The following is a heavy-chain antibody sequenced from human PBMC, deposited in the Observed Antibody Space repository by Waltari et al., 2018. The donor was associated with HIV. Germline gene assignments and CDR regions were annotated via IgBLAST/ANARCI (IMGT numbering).Heavy chain of an antibody. CDR3: VKGGDDGGPFDY. CDR2: VRWNGYVF. CDR1: GFNFDDYA. V-gene: IGHV3-9*01. D-gene: IGHD4-17*01. Sequence: EVQLVDSGGGLVQPGRSLRLSCAASGFNFDDYAMHWVRQAPGKGLEWVSGVRWNGYVFGYADSVKGRFTISRDNARNSLSLQMNSLRTDDTAIYYCVKGGDDGGPFDYWGQGTLVTVSS. J-gene: IGHJ4*02.